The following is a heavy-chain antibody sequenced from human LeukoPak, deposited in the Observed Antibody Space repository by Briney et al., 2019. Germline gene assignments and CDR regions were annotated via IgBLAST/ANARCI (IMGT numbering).Heavy chain of an antibody. J-gene: IGHJ4*02. V-gene: IGHV3-23*01. Sequence: PGGSLRLSCAAPGFTFSSYSMSWVRRAPGKGLEWVSAISGSGGSTYYADSVNGRFTISRDNSKNTLYLQMNSLRAEDTAVYYCAKDCKGSGSYFPFDYWGQGTLVTVSS. CDR3: AKDCKGSGSYFPFDY. CDR1: GFTFSSYS. D-gene: IGHD3-10*01. CDR2: ISGSGGST.